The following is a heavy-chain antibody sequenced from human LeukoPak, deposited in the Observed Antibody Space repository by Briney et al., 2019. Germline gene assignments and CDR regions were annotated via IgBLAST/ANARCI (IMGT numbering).Heavy chain of an antibody. J-gene: IGHJ4*02. CDR3: ARAPITMVRGVMRGVVDY. CDR1: GGSFSGYY. CDR2: INHSGST. V-gene: IGHV4-34*01. D-gene: IGHD3-10*01. Sequence: SETLSLTCAVYGGSFSGYYWSWIRQPPGKGLEWIGEINHSGSTNYNPSLKSRVTISVDTSKNQFSLKLSSVTAADTAVYYCARAPITMVRGVMRGVVDYWGQGTLVTVSS.